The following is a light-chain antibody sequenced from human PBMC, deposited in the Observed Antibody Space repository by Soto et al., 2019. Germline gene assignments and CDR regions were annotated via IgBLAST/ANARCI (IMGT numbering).Light chain of an antibody. CDR1: SGHSNYA. J-gene: IGLJ2*01. V-gene: IGLV4-69*01. CDR3: QTWGTGIQV. CDR2: LNSDGSH. Sequence: QPVLTQSPSASASLGASVKLTCTLSSGHSNYAIAWHQRQPEKGPRDLMKLNSDGSHSKGDGIPDRFSGSSSGAERYLTISSLQSEDEADYYCQTWGTGIQVFGGGTKLTVL.